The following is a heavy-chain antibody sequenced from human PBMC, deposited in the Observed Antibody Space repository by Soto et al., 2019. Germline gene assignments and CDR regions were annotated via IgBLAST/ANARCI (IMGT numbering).Heavy chain of an antibody. J-gene: IGHJ2*01. D-gene: IGHD2-15*01. Sequence: QVQLVESGGGLVKPGGSLRLSCAAAGFTFRDYYMNWIRQAPWKGREWVSYISSSSSYTNYQDSVKGRFTISRDNAKNSLYLQMNSLRAEDTAVYYCARRWYQDSWYFDLWGRGTLVTVSS. CDR2: ISSSSSYT. CDR1: GFTFRDYY. V-gene: IGHV3-11*05. CDR3: ARRWYQDSWYFDL.